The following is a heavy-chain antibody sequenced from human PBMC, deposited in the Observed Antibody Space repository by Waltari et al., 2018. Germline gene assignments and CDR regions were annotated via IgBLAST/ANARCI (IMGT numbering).Heavy chain of an antibody. J-gene: IGHJ4*02. CDR3: ARLYSGSFKTFDY. V-gene: IGHV3-53*01. CDR1: GYTVSRNY. D-gene: IGHD1-26*01. CDR2: IYSGGST. Sequence: EVQLVESGGGLIQPGGSLRLSCAASGYTVSRNYMSWVRQAPGKGLELVSVIYSGGSTYYADSVKGRFTISRDNSKNTLYLQMNSLRAEDTAVYYCARLYSGSFKTFDYWGQGTLVTVSS.